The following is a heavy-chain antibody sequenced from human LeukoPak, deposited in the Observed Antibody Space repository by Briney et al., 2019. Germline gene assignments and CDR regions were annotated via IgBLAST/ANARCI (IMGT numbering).Heavy chain of an antibody. CDR2: ISAYNGNT. D-gene: IGHD3-10*01. V-gene: IGHV1-18*01. CDR1: GYTFTSYG. J-gene: IGHJ4*02. Sequence: VASVKVSCKASGYTFTSYGISWVRQAPGQGLEWMGWISAYNGNTNYAQKLQGRVTMTTHTSTSTAYMELRSLRSDDTAVYYCAREGNGSGSGTLNYWGQGTLVTVSS. CDR3: AREGNGSGSGTLNY.